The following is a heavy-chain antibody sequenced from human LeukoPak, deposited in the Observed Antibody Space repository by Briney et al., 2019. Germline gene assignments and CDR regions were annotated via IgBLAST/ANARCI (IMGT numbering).Heavy chain of an antibody. Sequence: KAGGSLRLSCAASAFTFSSYSMNWVRQAPGKGLEWVSSISSSSYIYYADSVKGRFTISRDNAKNSLYLHMNSLRAEDTAVYYCARETSVVATGAFDCWGQGTLVTVSS. CDR2: ISSSSYI. CDR3: ARETSVVATGAFDC. V-gene: IGHV3-21*01. CDR1: AFTFSSYS. D-gene: IGHD5-12*01. J-gene: IGHJ4*02.